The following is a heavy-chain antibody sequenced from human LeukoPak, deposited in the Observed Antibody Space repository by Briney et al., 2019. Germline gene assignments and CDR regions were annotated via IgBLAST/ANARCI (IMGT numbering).Heavy chain of an antibody. CDR1: GFTFSSYA. J-gene: IGHJ4*02. D-gene: IGHD6-19*01. CDR3: AKGGSGWYGFLFDY. Sequence: PGGSLRLSCAASGFTFSSYAMRWVRQAPGKGLEWVSAISGSGGSTYYADSVKGRFTISRDNSKNTLYLQMNSLRAEDTAVYYCAKGGSGWYGFLFDYWGQGTLVTVSS. V-gene: IGHV3-23*01. CDR2: ISGSGGST.